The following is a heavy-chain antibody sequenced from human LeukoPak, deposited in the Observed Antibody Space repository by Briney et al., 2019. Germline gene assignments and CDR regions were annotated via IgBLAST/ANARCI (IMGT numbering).Heavy chain of an antibody. J-gene: IGHJ3*02. CDR2: MYVGGSS. V-gene: IGHV4-61*02. CDR3: ARDQTTKGDAFDI. Sequence: PSQTLSLTCIVSGDSINNDTYYWNWIRQPAGKGLEWIGRMYVGGSSNYNPALKSRVSISVDTPKSQFSLRLSSVTAADTAVYYCARDQTTKGDAFDIWGQGTMVTVSS. D-gene: IGHD1-1*01. CDR1: GDSINNDTYY.